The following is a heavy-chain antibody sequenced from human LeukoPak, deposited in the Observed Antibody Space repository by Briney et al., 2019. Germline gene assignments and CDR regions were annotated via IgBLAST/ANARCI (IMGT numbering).Heavy chain of an antibody. CDR2: INPNSGGT. Sequence: ASVTVSCKASGYTFTGYYMHWVRQAPGQGLEWMGWINPNSGGTNCAQKFQGWVTMTRDTSISTAYMELSRLRSDDTAVYYCARDRLIVVVPDYYYYYGMDVWGQGTTVTVSS. CDR1: GYTFTGYY. D-gene: IGHD2-2*01. J-gene: IGHJ6*02. V-gene: IGHV1-2*04. CDR3: ARDRLIVVVPDYYYYYGMDV.